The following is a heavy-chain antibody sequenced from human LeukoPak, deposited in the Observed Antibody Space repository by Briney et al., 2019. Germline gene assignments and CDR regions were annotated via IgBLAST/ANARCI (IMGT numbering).Heavy chain of an antibody. V-gene: IGHV1-2*04. CDR3: ARDYSGTPFDP. CDR2: INPNSGGT. D-gene: IGHD1-26*01. CDR1: GYTFTGYY. Sequence: SVTVSCKASGYTFTGYYMHWVRQAPGQGLEWMGWINPNSGGTNYAQKFQGWVTMTRDTSISTAYMEVSRLRSDDTAVYYCARDYSGTPFDPWGQGTLVTVSS. J-gene: IGHJ5*02.